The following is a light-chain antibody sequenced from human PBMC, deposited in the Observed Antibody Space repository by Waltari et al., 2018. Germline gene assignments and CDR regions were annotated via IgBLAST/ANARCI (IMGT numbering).Light chain of an antibody. J-gene: IGKJ2*02. Sequence: EIVMTQSPATLSVSPWERATLSCRASQSVSSNLAWYQQKPGQAPRLLIYGAPPRATGIPARFSGSGSGTEFTLTISSLQSEDFAVYYCQQYNNWPLWTFGQGTKLEIK. CDR3: QQYNNWPLWT. V-gene: IGKV3-15*01. CDR1: QSVSSN. CDR2: GAP.